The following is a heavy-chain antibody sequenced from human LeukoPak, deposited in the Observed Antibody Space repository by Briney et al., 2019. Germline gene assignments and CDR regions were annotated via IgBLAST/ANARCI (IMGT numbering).Heavy chain of an antibody. CDR2: ISGSSSTI. CDR3: ARGSTYYDSSGQVPFDY. V-gene: IGHV3-48*01. Sequence: GGSLRLSCAASGFTFSSYSMSWVRQAPGKGLEWGSYISGSSSTIYYADSVKGRFTISRDNGKNTLYLQMNSLRAEDTAVYYCARGSTYYDSSGQVPFDYWGQGTLVTVSS. D-gene: IGHD3-22*01. J-gene: IGHJ4*02. CDR1: GFTFSSYS.